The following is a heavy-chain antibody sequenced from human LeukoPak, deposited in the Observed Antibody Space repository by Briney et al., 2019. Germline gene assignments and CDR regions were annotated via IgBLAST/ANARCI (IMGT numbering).Heavy chain of an antibody. V-gene: IGHV4-39*01. CDR2: IYYSGST. CDR3: ARQWATMVRGVITH. Sequence: PSETLSLTCTVSGGSISSSSYYWGWIRQPPGKGLEWIGSIYYSGSTYYNPSLKSRVTISVDTSKNQFSLKLSSVTAADTAVYYCARQWATMVRGVITHWGQGTLVTVSS. CDR1: GGSISSSSYY. D-gene: IGHD3-10*01. J-gene: IGHJ4*02.